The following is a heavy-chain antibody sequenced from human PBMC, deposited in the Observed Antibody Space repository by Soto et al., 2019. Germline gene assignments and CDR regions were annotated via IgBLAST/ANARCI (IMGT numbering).Heavy chain of an antibody. CDR3: ARSGIAADDEWFAR. CDR2: IYSGGST. D-gene: IGHD6-13*01. CDR1: GFTVSSNY. V-gene: IGHV3-66*01. Sequence: EVQLVESGGGLVQPGGSLRLSCAASGFTVSSNYMSWVRQAPGKGLEWVSVIYSGGSTYYADSVKGRFTISRHNSKNTLYLQMNSLRAEDTAVYYGARSGIAADDEWFARWGQVSLVTVSS. J-gene: IGHJ5*02.